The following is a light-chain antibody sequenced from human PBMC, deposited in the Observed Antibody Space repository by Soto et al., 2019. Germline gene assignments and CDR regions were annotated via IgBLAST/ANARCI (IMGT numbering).Light chain of an antibody. J-gene: IGKJ4*01. CDR3: QQHGTSPLT. CDR2: GAS. V-gene: IGKV3-20*01. Sequence: EIVLTQSPGTLSLSPGERATLSCRASQSVSNRYVAWYQKKAGQDPRILIYGASSRATGIPDRFSGGGSGTDFTLTISRLESDEFAVYYCQQHGTSPLTFGGGTKVEIK. CDR1: QSVSNRY.